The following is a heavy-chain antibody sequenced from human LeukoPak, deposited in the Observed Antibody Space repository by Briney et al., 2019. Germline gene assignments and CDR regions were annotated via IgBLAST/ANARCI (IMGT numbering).Heavy chain of an antibody. J-gene: IGHJ4*02. CDR1: GLTFSSYS. Sequence: PGGSLRLSCAASGLTFSSYSMNWVRQAPGKGLEWVSYISSSSSTIYYADSVKGRFTISRDNAKNSLYLQMNSLRAEDTAVYYCARVQKIKRWGSSSSPFDYWGQGTLVTVSS. D-gene: IGHD6-6*01. CDR2: ISSSSSTI. V-gene: IGHV3-48*01. CDR3: ARVQKIKRWGSSSSPFDY.